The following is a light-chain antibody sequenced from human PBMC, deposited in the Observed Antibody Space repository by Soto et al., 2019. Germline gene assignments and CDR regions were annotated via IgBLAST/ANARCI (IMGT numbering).Light chain of an antibody. J-gene: IGLJ1*01. V-gene: IGLV1-47*01. CDR3: AAWDDSLGGYV. Sequence: QSALTQPPSASETPGQRVTISCSGSSSNIGSNYVYWYQQLPGTAPKLLIYRNNLRPSGVHDRFSGSKSGTSASLAISGLRSEDEAVYYCAAWDDSLGGYVFGTGTKVTVL. CDR2: RNN. CDR1: SSNIGSNY.